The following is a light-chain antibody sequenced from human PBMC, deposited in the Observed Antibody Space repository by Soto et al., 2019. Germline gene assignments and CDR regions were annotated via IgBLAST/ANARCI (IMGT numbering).Light chain of an antibody. CDR1: SSNIGSYYD. J-gene: IGLJ2*01. CDR3: QSYDSSLSHVV. CDR2: GDN. V-gene: IGLV1-40*01. Sequence: QPVLTQPPSVSGAPGQRVSIPCTGSSSNIGSYYDVHWYQQLPGTVPKLLIYGDNNRPSGVPDRFSGSKSGTSASLAITGLQAEDEADYYCQSYDSSLSHVVFGGGTKVTVL.